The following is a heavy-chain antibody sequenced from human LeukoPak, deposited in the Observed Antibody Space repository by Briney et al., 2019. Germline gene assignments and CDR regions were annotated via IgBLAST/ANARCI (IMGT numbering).Heavy chain of an antibody. Sequence: SETLSLTCAVCGGSFSGYYWSWIRQPPGKGLEWIGEINHSGSTNYNPSLKSRVTISVDTSKNQFSLKLSSVTAADTAVYYCARVRGYCSGGSCTARFDPWGQGTLVTVSS. CDR3: ARVRGYCSGGSCTARFDP. J-gene: IGHJ5*02. CDR2: INHSGST. V-gene: IGHV4-34*01. CDR1: GGSFSGYY. D-gene: IGHD2-15*01.